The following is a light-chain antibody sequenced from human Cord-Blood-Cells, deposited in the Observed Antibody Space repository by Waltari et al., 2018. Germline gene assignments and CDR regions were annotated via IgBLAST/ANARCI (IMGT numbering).Light chain of an antibody. CDR1: QSVSSSY. CDR2: GAS. Sequence: EFVLTQSPGTLSSSPGERATLSCRASQSVSSSYLAWYQQKPGQAPRLLIYGASSRGTGIPDRFSGSGSGTDFTLTISRLEPEDFAVYYCQQYGSSPRTFGQGTKVEI. J-gene: IGKJ1*01. V-gene: IGKV3-20*01. CDR3: QQYGSSPRT.